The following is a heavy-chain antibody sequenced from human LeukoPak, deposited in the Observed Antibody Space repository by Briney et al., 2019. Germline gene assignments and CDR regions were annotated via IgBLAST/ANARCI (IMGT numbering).Heavy chain of an antibody. Sequence: ASVKVSCKASGYTFTSYYMHWVRQAPGQGLEWMGIINPSGGSTSYAQNFQGRVTLTEDASTDTLYMEMASLRFEDTAVYYCATWGTMVTAGNDYWGQGTLVTVSS. CDR3: ATWGTMVTAGNDY. V-gene: IGHV1-46*01. D-gene: IGHD4/OR15-4a*01. J-gene: IGHJ4*02. CDR2: INPSGGST. CDR1: GYTFTSYY.